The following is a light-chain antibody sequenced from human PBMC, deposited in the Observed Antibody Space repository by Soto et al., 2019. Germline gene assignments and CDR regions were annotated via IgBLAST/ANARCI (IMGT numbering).Light chain of an antibody. V-gene: IGLV1-40*01. J-gene: IGLJ2*01. CDR2: GNS. Sequence: QSVLTQPPSVSGAPGQRVTISCTGSSSNIGAGYDVHWYQQLPGTAPKLLIYGNSNRPSGVPDRFSGSKSGTSASLAITGLQAEDEADYYGPSYGSSLSGWGEFGGGTKLTVL. CDR1: SSNIGAGYD. CDR3: PSYGSSLSGWGE.